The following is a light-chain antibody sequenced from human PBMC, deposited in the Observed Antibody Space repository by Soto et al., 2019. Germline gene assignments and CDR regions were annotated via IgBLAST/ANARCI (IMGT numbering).Light chain of an antibody. V-gene: IGLV8-61*01. J-gene: IGLJ3*02. CDR2: STY. CDR3: VLYMGSGIWV. CDR1: SGSVSTNNY. Sequence: QAVVTQEPSFSVSPGATVTLTCGLSSGSVSTNNYPSWYQQTPGQAPRTLIYSTYTRSSGVPDRFSASILGNKAALPITGAQSDDESDNYCVLYMGSGIWVFGGGTTLTVL.